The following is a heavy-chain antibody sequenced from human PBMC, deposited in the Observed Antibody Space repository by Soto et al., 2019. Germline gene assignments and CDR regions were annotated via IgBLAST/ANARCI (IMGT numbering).Heavy chain of an antibody. Sequence: EVQLLESGGGLAQPGGPLSLSCAASAFTFSSYALSWVRQAQGKGLEWVSAVSGSGDSTYYADSVKGRFTISRDNSKNTLYLQMNSLRAEDTAVYYCAKGRASDCPGCTQDYWGQGTLVTVSS. J-gene: IGHJ4*02. CDR3: AKGRASDCPGCTQDY. CDR1: AFTFSSYA. D-gene: IGHD2-21*02. CDR2: VSGSGDST. V-gene: IGHV3-23*01.